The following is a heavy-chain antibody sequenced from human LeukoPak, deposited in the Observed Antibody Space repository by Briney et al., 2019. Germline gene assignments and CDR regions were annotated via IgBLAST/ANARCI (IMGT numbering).Heavy chain of an antibody. CDR2: ISAYNGNT. J-gene: IGHJ6*02. CDR1: GYTFTSYG. Sequence: GASVKVSCKASGYTFTSYGISWVRQAPGQGLEWMGWISAYNGNTNYAQKLQGRVTMTTDTSTSTAYMELRSLRSDDTAVYYCARDNNHNSGYARYYYYYYGMDVWGQGTTVTVSS. CDR3: ARDNNHNSGYARYYYYYYGMDV. V-gene: IGHV1-18*01. D-gene: IGHD3-22*01.